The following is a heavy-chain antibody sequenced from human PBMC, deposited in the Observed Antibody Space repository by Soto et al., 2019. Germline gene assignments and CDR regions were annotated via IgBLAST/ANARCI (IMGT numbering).Heavy chain of an antibody. Sequence: GGSLRLSCAASGFIFSNYAMSWVRQAPGKGLEWVSFISGSGSSTYYADSVKGRFTVSRGNSKNTLYLQMNSLRAEDAAVYYCVREASSSGLHLDHWGRGTLVTVSS. CDR1: GFIFSNYA. CDR3: VREASSSGLHLDH. D-gene: IGHD6-6*01. CDR2: ISGSGSST. J-gene: IGHJ4*02. V-gene: IGHV3-23*01.